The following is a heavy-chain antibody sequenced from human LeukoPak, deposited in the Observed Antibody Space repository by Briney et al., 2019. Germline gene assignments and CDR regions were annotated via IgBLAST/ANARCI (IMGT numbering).Heavy chain of an antibody. CDR2: ISSSSSDI. CDR1: GFTFSSYS. J-gene: IGHJ4*02. CDR3: AREVWSGFPNVG. Sequence: PGGSLRLSCAASGFTFSSYSMTWVRQAPGKGLEWVSSISSSSSDIDYADSVKGRFTISRDNAKNSLHLQMNSLRAEDTAVYYCAREVWSGFPNVGWGQGTLVTVSS. D-gene: IGHD3-3*01. V-gene: IGHV3-21*01.